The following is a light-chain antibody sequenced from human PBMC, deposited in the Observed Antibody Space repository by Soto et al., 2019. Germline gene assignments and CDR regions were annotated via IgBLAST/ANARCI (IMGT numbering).Light chain of an antibody. CDR3: QRYNNWPPWT. CDR2: GAS. V-gene: IGKV3D-15*01. Sequence: PAERATRSCRASQSFTSNFLAWYQQKPGQAPRLLIYGASSRATGIPDRFSGSGSGTDFTLTISSLQSEDFAVYYCQRYNNWPPWTFGQGTKV. J-gene: IGKJ1*01. CDR1: QSFTSN.